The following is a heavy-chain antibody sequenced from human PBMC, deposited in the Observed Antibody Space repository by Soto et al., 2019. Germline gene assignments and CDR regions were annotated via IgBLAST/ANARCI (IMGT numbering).Heavy chain of an antibody. D-gene: IGHD6-19*01. Sequence: SETLSLTCTVSGGSSGAYFWNWVRQPPGKGLEWIGNIYYTGATSYNPSLESRVTMSLDTSKNQFSLRLSSVTAADTAVYYCARPSVPATRGPLDYWGQGALVTVSS. CDR2: IYYTGAT. CDR1: GGSSGAYF. V-gene: IGHV4-59*01. CDR3: ARPSVPATRGPLDY. J-gene: IGHJ4*02.